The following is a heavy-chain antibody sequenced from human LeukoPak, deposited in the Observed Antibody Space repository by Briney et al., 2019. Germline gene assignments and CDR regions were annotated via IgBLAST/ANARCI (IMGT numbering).Heavy chain of an antibody. J-gene: IGHJ4*02. V-gene: IGHV4-59*01. D-gene: IGHD7-27*01. CDR1: GGSISTYY. CDR2: IHYSGTT. CDR3: ARFSPRAMGNYLDF. Sequence: SETLSLTCTVSGGSISTYYWNWIRQPPGKGLEWIGYIHYSGTTNHNPSLKGRVTISVDTSKNQLSLKLTPVTAADMAVYYCARFSPRAMGNYLDFWGQGTLVTVSS.